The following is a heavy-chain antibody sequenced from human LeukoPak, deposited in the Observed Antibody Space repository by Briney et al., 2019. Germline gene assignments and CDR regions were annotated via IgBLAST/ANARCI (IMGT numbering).Heavy chain of an antibody. J-gene: IGHJ4*02. D-gene: IGHD3-16*01. CDR3: ANSPMILRGHY. V-gene: IGHV3-7*01. Sequence: GGSLRLSCAASEFIFSTNWMNWVRQAPGKGLEWVANINPDGSKNSYADFVEGRFTISRDNAKNSLYLQMSSLRAEDTAVYYCANSPMILRGHYWGQGTLVTVSS. CDR1: EFIFSTNW. CDR2: INPDGSKN.